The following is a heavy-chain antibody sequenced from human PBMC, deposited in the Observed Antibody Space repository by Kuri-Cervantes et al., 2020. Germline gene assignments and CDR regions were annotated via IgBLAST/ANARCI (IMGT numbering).Heavy chain of an antibody. D-gene: IGHD5-12*01. J-gene: IGHJ4*02. CDR2: IYYSGST. CDR1: GYSISSGYY. V-gene: IGHV4-61*01. Sequence: ESLKISCAVSGYSISSGYYWSWIRQPPGKGLEWIGYIYYSGSTNYNPSLKSRVTISVDTSKNQFSLKLSSVTAADTAVYYCARVLATDYYFDYWGQGTLVTVSS. CDR3: ARVLATDYYFDY.